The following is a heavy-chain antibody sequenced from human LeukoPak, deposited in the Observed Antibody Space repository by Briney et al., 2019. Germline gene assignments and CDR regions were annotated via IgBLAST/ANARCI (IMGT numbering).Heavy chain of an antibody. CDR2: INHSGST. V-gene: IGHV4-34*01. J-gene: IGHJ4*02. D-gene: IGHD3-3*01. CDR1: GGSFSGYY. CDR3: ARAYRITIFGVVIPTPNDY. Sequence: PSETLSLTCAVYGGSFSGYYWSWIRRPPGKGLEWIGEINHSGSTNYNPSLKSRVTISVDTSKNQFSLKLSSVTAADTAVYYCARAYRITIFGVVIPTPNDYWGQGTLVTVSS.